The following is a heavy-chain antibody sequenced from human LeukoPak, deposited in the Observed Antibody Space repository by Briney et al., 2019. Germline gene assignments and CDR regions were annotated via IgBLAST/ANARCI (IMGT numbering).Heavy chain of an antibody. J-gene: IGHJ4*02. CDR3: ARVLFRGSSRFDY. CDR1: GYTFTDNY. D-gene: IGHD1-26*01. CDR2: INPNSGAT. Sequence: GASVKVSCKASGYTFTDNYIHWVRQAPGQGLEWMGRINPNSGATNYAQNFLGRVTMARDTSISTAYMELNSLTPDDTAVYYCARVLFRGSSRFDYWGQGTLVIVSS. V-gene: IGHV1-2*06.